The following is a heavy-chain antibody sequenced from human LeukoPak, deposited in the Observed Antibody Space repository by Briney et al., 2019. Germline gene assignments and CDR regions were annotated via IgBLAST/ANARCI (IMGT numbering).Heavy chain of an antibody. CDR1: GFTFSSYS. CDR3: ARDRGSGWFYDIDY. CDR2: ISFTSGYI. D-gene: IGHD6-19*01. Sequence: AGGSLRLSCAASGFTFSSYSMNWVRQAPGKGLEWVSSISFTSGYIYYADSVKGRFTISRDNAKNSLCLQMNSLRAEDTAVYYCARDRGSGWFYDIDYWGQGTLVTVSS. J-gene: IGHJ4*02. V-gene: IGHV3-21*01.